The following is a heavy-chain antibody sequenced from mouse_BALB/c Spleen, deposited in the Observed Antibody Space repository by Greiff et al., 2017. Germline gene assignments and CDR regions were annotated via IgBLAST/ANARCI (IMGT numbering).Heavy chain of an antibody. D-gene: IGHD2-4*01. CDR1: GYSITSGYY. CDR2: ISYDGSN. J-gene: IGHJ4*01. V-gene: IGHV3-6*02. CDR3: ARSRLDYAMDY. Sequence: EVQLQESGPGLVKPSQSLSLTCSVTGYSITSGYYWNWIRQFPGNKLEWMGYISYDGSNNYNPSLKNRISITRDTSKNQFFLKLNSVTTEDTATYYCARSRLDYAMDYWGQGTSVTVSS.